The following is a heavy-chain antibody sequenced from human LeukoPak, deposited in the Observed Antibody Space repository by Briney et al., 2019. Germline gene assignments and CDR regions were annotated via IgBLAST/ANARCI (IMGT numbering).Heavy chain of an antibody. J-gene: IGHJ4*02. CDR3: AREGYHDSGGYYYGY. D-gene: IGHD3-22*01. Sequence: PGGSLRLSCAASGFTFSSYTMNWVRQAPGKGLEWVSSISSSSTYIYYADSVRGRFTISSDNAKNSLYLQMNSLRAEDTAVYYCAREGYHDSGGYYYGYWGQGTLVTVSS. CDR1: GFTFSSYT. CDR2: ISSSSTYI. V-gene: IGHV3-21*01.